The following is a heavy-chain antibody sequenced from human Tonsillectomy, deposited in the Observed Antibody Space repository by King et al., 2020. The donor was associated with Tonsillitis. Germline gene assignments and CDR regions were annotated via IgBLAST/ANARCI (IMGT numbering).Heavy chain of an antibody. V-gene: IGHV3-11*01. D-gene: IGHD3-22*01. Sequence: VQLVESGGGLVKPGGSLRLSCAASGFTFSDYYMSWIRQAPGRGLEWISYISSSGTIIYYADSVKGRFTISRDNAKNSLYLQMNSLRAEDTAVYYCAREFDYDSRGYYYVAGNPLQYWGQGTLVTVSS. J-gene: IGHJ4*02. CDR3: AREFDYDSRGYYYVAGNPLQY. CDR2: ISSSGTII. CDR1: GFTFSDYY.